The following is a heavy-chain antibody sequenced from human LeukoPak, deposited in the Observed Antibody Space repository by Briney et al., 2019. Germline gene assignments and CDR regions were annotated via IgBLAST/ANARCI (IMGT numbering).Heavy chain of an antibody. Sequence: GGSLRLSCVASGFTFSSYNMNWVRQPPGKGLEWVSYISGSGTTIYYADSVRGRFTISRDNAKSSLYLQMKSLRAEDTAVYYCARGGGSYVNWFDPWGPGTLVTVST. J-gene: IGHJ5*02. CDR3: ARGGGSYVNWFDP. CDR2: ISGSGTTI. D-gene: IGHD1-26*01. V-gene: IGHV3-48*01. CDR1: GFTFSSYN.